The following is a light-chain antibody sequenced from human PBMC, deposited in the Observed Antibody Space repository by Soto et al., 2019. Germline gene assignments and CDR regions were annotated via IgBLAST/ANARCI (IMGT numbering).Light chain of an antibody. Sequence: DIQMTQSPASLSASVGDRVTITCRASQSISRYLNWYQQKPGKAPKLLIYAASSLQSGVPSRFSGGGSGTDFTLTISSLQHADFATSYCQQWDSTPPTFGQGTTVEIK. CDR3: QQWDSTPPT. V-gene: IGKV1-39*01. J-gene: IGKJ1*01. CDR2: AAS. CDR1: QSISRY.